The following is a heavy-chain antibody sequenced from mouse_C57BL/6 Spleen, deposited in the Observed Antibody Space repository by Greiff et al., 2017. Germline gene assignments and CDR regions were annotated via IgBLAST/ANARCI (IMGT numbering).Heavy chain of an antibody. J-gene: IGHJ2*01. CDR1: GYTFTSYW. CDR2: IDPSDSYT. V-gene: IGHV1-69*01. Sequence: QVQLQQPGAELVMPGASVKLSCKASGYTFTSYWMHWVKQRPGQGLEWIGEIDPSDSYTNYNQKFKGKSTLTVDKSSSTASMQLSSLTSEDSAVYYCARGTTVVATGYFDYWGQGTTLTVSS. D-gene: IGHD1-1*01. CDR3: ARGTTVVATGYFDY.